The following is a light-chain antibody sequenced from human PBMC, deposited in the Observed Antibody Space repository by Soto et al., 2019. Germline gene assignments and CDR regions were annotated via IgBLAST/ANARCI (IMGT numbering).Light chain of an antibody. CDR1: QTISSW. CDR3: QQYKSYSLT. Sequence: DFQMTQSPSTLSGSVGDRVTITCRASQTISSWLAWYQQKPGKAPKLLIYKASSLESGVPSRFSGSGSGTEFTLAISSLQADDFATYYCQQYKSYSLTFGGGTKVDI. CDR2: KAS. V-gene: IGKV1-5*03. J-gene: IGKJ4*01.